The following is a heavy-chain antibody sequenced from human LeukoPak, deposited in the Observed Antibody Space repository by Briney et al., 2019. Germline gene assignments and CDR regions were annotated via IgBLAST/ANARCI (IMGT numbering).Heavy chain of an antibody. CDR3: ARDTSRHCISTSCYSGEFDY. J-gene: IGHJ4*02. V-gene: IGHV3-33*01. CDR2: IWYDGSNK. D-gene: IGHD2-2*01. Sequence: PGGSLRLSCAASGFTLSSYDMHWVRQAPGKGLEWVAVIWYDGSNKYYADSVKGRFTISRDNSKNTLSLEMNSLRAEDTAVYYCARDTSRHCISTSCYSGEFDYWGQGTLVTVSS. CDR1: GFTLSSYD.